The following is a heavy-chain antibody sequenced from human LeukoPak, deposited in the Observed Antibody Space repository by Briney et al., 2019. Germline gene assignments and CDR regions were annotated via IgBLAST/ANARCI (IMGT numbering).Heavy chain of an antibody. Sequence: GGSLRLSCAGSGFTFSSYAMSWVRQTPGKGLEWDAAISGSGGSTYYADSVKGRFTISRDNSKNTLFLQMNSLRAEDTAPYYCAKSVAIYFYYGLDVWGQGTTVTVSS. D-gene: IGHD3-3*01. CDR2: ISGSGGST. CDR1: GFTFSSYA. CDR3: AKSVAIYFYYGLDV. V-gene: IGHV3-23*01. J-gene: IGHJ6*02.